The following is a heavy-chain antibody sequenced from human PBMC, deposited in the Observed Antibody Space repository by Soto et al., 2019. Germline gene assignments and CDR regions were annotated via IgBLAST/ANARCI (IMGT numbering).Heavy chain of an antibody. Sequence: PSETLSLTCAVSGGSICSGGYDWSWIRQHPGKGLEWIGYIYYSGSTYYNPSLKSRVTISVDTSKNQFSLKLSSLTAADTAVYYCARSVTPWGQGTLVTVSS. CDR1: GGSICSGGYD. V-gene: IGHV4-31*11. CDR2: IYYSGST. J-gene: IGHJ5*02. D-gene: IGHD3-10*01. CDR3: ARSVTP.